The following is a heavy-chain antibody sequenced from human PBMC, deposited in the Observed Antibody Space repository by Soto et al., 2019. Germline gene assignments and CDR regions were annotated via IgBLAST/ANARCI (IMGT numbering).Heavy chain of an antibody. V-gene: IGHV5-51*01. J-gene: IGHJ6*02. D-gene: IGHD6-13*01. CDR2: IYPGDSDT. Sequence: GESLTISSTCPGYSFTHYWIGWLRQMRGKGLEWMGIIYPGDSDTRYSPSFQGQVTISAEKPISTAYLQWSSLTAADTAMDYCARRSAAAGNYGMDVWGQGTTVTVSS. CDR1: GYSFTHYW. CDR3: ARRSAAAGNYGMDV.